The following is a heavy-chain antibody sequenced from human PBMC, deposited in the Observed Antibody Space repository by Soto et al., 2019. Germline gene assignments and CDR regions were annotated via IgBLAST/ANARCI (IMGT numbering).Heavy chain of an antibody. V-gene: IGHV4-59*01. D-gene: IGHD3-16*01. CDR1: GTKIAGYY. CDR3: ARDRAVYTGEGRHFYYYGMDV. CDR2: IYYSGNT. Sequence: VRLQQSGPGLVKASETLSLSCHVSGTKIAGYYWSWIRQLPGRGLELIGYIYYSGNTKYNPSLESRVTITVDTSNNQFYLNLRSVTAADTAVYFCARDRAVYTGEGRHFYYYGMDVWGQGTTVTVSS. J-gene: IGHJ6*02.